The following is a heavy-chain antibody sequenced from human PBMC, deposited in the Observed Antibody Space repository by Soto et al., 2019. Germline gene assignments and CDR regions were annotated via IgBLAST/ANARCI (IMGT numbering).Heavy chain of an antibody. CDR3: ARVLNYYDSSGFRALNWFDP. D-gene: IGHD3-22*01. J-gene: IGHJ5*02. Sequence: ASVKVSCKASGYTFTSYYMHWVRQDPGQGLEWMGIINPSGGSTSYAQKFQGRVTISVDTSKNQFSLKLSSVTAADTAMYYCARVLNYYDSSGFRALNWFDPWGQGTLVTVSS. CDR2: INPSGGST. V-gene: IGHV1-46*01. CDR1: GYTFTSYY.